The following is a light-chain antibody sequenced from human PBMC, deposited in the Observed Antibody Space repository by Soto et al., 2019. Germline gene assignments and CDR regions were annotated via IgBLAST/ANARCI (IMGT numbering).Light chain of an antibody. Sequence: VLTQSPAPLSLSAGERATLSWRGSQSVSNSLAWYQQKPGQAPRLLIYDAYDRATGIPGRFSGSGSGTDFTLTISSLEPEDFAVYYCQQRSNWPTITCGQGTRLEIK. CDR2: DAY. CDR3: QQRSNWPTIT. CDR1: QSVSNS. V-gene: IGKV3-11*01. J-gene: IGKJ5*01.